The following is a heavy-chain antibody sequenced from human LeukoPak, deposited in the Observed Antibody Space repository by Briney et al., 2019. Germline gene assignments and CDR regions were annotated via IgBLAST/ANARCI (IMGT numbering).Heavy chain of an antibody. CDR1: GFTLSNFA. D-gene: IGHD3-10*01. CDR2: ISWDGNNQ. CDR3: AREEYFYNV. Sequence: GGSLRLSCAASGFTLSNFAMHWVRQAPGKGLEWVAVISWDGNNQYYADSVKGRFTISRDNSNNTLYPQMTSLRRDDTAVYFCAREEYFYNVWGQGTLVTVSS. V-gene: IGHV3-30-3*01. J-gene: IGHJ4*02.